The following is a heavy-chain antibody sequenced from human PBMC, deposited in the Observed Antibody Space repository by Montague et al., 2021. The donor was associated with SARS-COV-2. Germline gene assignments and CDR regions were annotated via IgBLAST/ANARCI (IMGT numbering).Heavy chain of an antibody. D-gene: IGHD3-22*01. J-gene: IGHJ4*02. V-gene: IGHV3-23*03. Sequence: SLRLSCAASGFTFNSYAMSWVRQAPGKGLEWVSIIYSGGSSTYYADSVKGRFTISRDNSKNTRYLQMNSMIAEDTAVYYCAKTHRYYNRNFDYWGQGTLVTVSS. CDR2: IYSGGSST. CDR3: AKTHRYYNRNFDY. CDR1: GFTFNSYA.